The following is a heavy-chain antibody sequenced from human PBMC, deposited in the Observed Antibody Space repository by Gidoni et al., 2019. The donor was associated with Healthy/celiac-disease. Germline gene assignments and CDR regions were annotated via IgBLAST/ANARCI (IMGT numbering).Heavy chain of an antibody. Sequence: QVQLQESGPGLVKPSETPSRTCTDSGGYSSSYYWSWIRQPPGKGLEWIGYIYYRGSTNYTPSRKSRVTISVDTSKNQFSLKLSSVTAADTAVYSCAREVPASGSQNGFDYWGQGTLVTVSS. CDR3: AREVPASGSQNGFDY. D-gene: IGHD1-26*01. J-gene: IGHJ4*02. CDR2: IYYRGST. V-gene: IGHV4-59*01. CDR1: GGYSSSYY.